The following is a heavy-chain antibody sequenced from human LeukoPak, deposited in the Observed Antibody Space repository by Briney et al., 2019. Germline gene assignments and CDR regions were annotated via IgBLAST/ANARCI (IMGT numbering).Heavy chain of an antibody. CDR3: ARDRSYIMDV. V-gene: IGHV4-30-4*01. J-gene: IGHJ6*02. Sequence: PSQTLSLTCTVSGGSISSGDYSWSWIRQPPGKGLEWIGYIHYSGCTYYNPSLKSRLTISVDTSKNQFSLKLSSVTAADTAVYFCARDRSYIMDVWGQGTTVTVSS. CDR1: GGSISSGDYS. CDR2: IHYSGCT. D-gene: IGHD4-4*01.